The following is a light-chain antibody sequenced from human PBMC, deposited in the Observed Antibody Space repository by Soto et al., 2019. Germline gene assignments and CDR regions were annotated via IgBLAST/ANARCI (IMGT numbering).Light chain of an antibody. V-gene: IGKV3-20*01. J-gene: IGKJ4*01. CDR3: QHYGSSPLT. CDR2: GAS. CDR1: QSVSSNY. Sequence: ESVLTQSPGTLSLSPGERATLSCRASQSVSSNYLAWYQHKPGQAPRLLIYGASSRATGIPDRFSGSGSGTDFTLTISRLEPEDFAVYYCQHYGSSPLTFGGGTKVEIK.